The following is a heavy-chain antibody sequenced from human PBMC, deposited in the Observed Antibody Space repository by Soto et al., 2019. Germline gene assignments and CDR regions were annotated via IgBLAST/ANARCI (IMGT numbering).Heavy chain of an antibody. CDR3: ARSHYTAMVYFDY. V-gene: IGHV4-59*01. D-gene: IGHD5-18*01. CDR2: IYYSGST. CDR1: GGSISSYY. Sequence: PSETLSLTCTVSGGSISSYYWSWIRQPPGKGLEWIGYIYYSGSTNYNPSLKSRVTISVDTSKNQFPLKLSSVTAADTAVYYCARSHYTAMVYFDYWGQGTLVTVSS. J-gene: IGHJ4*02.